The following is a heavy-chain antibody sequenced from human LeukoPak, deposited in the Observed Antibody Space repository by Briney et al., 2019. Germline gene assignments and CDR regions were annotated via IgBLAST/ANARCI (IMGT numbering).Heavy chain of an antibody. V-gene: IGHV4-39*01. CDR2: IYYSGST. J-gene: IGHJ6*02. CDR1: GGPISSSSYY. Sequence: SETLSLTCTVSGGPISSSSYYWGWIRQPPGKGLEWIGSIYYSGSTYYNPSLKSRVTISVDVSKNQFSLKLSSVTAADTAVYYCARRRSSSWYEYYYYGMDVWGQGTTVTVSS. CDR3: ARRRSSSWYEYYYYGMDV. D-gene: IGHD6-13*01.